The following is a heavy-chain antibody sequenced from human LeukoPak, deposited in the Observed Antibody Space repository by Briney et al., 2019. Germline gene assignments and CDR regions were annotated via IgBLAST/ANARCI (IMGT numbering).Heavy chain of an antibody. CDR1: GGTFSSYA. CDR3: ANSKKNCYNHYYYHYLDV. J-gene: IGHJ6*03. Sequence: ASVKVSCKASGGTFSSYAISWVRQAPGQGLEWMGGIIPIFGTANYAQKFQGRVTITTDESTSTADMELSSLRSEDTAVYYCANSKKNCYNHYYYHYLDVWGKGTTVTVSS. CDR2: IIPIFGTA. V-gene: IGHV1-69*05. D-gene: IGHD2-21*01.